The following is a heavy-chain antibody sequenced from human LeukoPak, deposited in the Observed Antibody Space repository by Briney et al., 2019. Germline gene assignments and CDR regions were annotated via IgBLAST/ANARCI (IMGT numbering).Heavy chain of an antibody. CDR2: ISYDGSNK. J-gene: IGHJ4*02. CDR1: GFTFSSYG. V-gene: IGHV3-30*03. CDR3: ARDGDTYSFSFDY. Sequence: QPGGSLRLSCAASGFTFSSYGMHWVRQAPGKGLEWVAVISYDGSNKYYADSVKGRFTISRDNSKNTLYLQMNSLRAEDTAVYYCARDGDTYSFSFDYWGQGTLVTVSS. D-gene: IGHD2-15*01.